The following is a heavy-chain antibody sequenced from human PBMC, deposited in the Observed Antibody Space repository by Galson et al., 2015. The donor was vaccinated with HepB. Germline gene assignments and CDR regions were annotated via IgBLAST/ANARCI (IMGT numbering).Heavy chain of an antibody. CDR3: ARTPLRWYSSGHFDY. CDR2: IKQDGSEK. D-gene: IGHD6-19*01. CDR1: GFTFSSYW. J-gene: IGHJ4*02. Sequence: SLRLSCAASGFTFSSYWMSWVRQAPGKGLEWVANIKQDGSEKYYVDSVKGRFTISRDNAKNSLYLQMNSLRAEDTAVYYCARTPLRWYSSGHFDYWGQGTLVTVSS. V-gene: IGHV3-7*03.